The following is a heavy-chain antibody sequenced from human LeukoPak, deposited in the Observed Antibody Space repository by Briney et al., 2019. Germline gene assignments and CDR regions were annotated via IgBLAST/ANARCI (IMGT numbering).Heavy chain of an antibody. Sequence: GGSLRLSCAASGFTVSNAWMIWVRQAPGKGLEWVGRIKTKSEGGTTDCAAPVKGRFTISRDDSKNTLYLQMNSLKSEDTGVYYCTTEVGATTKGWGQGTLVTVSS. CDR1: GFTVSNAW. CDR2: IKTKSEGGTT. CDR3: TTEVGATTKG. D-gene: IGHD1-26*01. J-gene: IGHJ4*02. V-gene: IGHV3-15*01.